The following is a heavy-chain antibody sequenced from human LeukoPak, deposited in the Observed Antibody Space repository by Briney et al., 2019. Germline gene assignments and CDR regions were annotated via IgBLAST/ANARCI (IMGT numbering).Heavy chain of an antibody. CDR3: ARAATYYDILTGYYKPYNWFDP. V-gene: IGHV1-18*01. CDR1: GYTFTSYG. Sequence: ASVKVSCKASGYTFTSYGISWVRRAPGQGLEWMGWISAYNGNTNYAQKLQGRVTMTTDTSTSTAYMELRSLRSDDTAVYYCARAATYYDILTGYYKPYNWFDPWGQGTLVTVSS. J-gene: IGHJ5*02. CDR2: ISAYNGNT. D-gene: IGHD3-9*01.